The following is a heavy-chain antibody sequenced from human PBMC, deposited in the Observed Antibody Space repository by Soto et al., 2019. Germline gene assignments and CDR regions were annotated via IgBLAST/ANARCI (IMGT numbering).Heavy chain of an antibody. CDR3: ARDRLRGDQRSGFDY. CDR2: IIPILGIA. J-gene: IGHJ4*02. V-gene: IGHV1-69*04. CDR1: GGSFSIYT. D-gene: IGHD4-17*01. Sequence: SVKVACKASGGSFSIYTSSWGRQDPGQGLEWMGRIIPILGIANYAQKFQGRVTITADKSTSTAYMELSSLRSEDTAVYYCARDRLRGDQRSGFDYWGQGTLVTVSS.